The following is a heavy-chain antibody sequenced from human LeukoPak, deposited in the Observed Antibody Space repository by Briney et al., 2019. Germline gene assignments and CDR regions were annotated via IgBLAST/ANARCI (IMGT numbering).Heavy chain of an antibody. Sequence: GASVKVSCKASGYTFTSYGIIWVRQAPGQGLEWMGWISAYNGNTNYAQKLQGRVTMTTDTPTSTAYMELRSLRSDDTAVYYCARAFDCSSTSCYRRSWFDPWGQGTLVTVSS. D-gene: IGHD2-2*02. CDR1: GYTFTSYG. CDR2: ISAYNGNT. CDR3: ARAFDCSSTSCYRRSWFDP. V-gene: IGHV1-18*01. J-gene: IGHJ5*02.